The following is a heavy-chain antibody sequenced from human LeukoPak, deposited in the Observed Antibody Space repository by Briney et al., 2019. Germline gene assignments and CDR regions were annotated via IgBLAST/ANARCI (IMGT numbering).Heavy chain of an antibody. J-gene: IGHJ4*02. Sequence: LAGGSLRLSCAASVFTFSDYWMHCVRQAPGKGLVWVSRVNRDGSSTSYADSVKGRFTISRDNAKNTLSLQMNSLRAEDTAVYYCARDRSISAAGDTYWGQGTLVTVSS. V-gene: IGHV3-74*01. D-gene: IGHD6-13*01. CDR1: VFTFSDYW. CDR3: ARDRSISAAGDTY. CDR2: VNRDGSST.